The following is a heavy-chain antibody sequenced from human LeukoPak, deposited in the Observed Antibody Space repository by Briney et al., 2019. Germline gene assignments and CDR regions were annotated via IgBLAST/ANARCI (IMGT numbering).Heavy chain of an antibody. CDR1: GFTFSSYA. J-gene: IGHJ6*02. Sequence: GGSLRLSCAASGFTFSSYAMSWVRQAPGKGLEWVSVIYSGGSTYYADSVKGRFTISRDNSKNPLYLQMNSLRAEDTAVYYCARGRYYDILTGYYRLYYYGMDVWGQGTTVTVSS. D-gene: IGHD3-9*01. CDR2: IYSGGST. CDR3: ARGRYYDILTGYYRLYYYGMDV. V-gene: IGHV3-66*01.